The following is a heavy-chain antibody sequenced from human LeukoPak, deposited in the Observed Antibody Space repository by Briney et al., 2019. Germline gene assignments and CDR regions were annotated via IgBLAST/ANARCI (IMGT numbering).Heavy chain of an antibody. D-gene: IGHD2-2*01. V-gene: IGHV4-59*08. CDR2: IYYTGST. CDR3: ARHSRAYSSTSGTFEY. Sequence: SETLSLTCTVSGASISDYYWSWLRQPPGKGLEWFGYIYYTGSTKYNPSLESRVTISIDTSKNHLYLKLSSVTAADTAIYYCARHSRAYSSTSGTFEYWGQGTLVTVSS. CDR1: GASISDYY. J-gene: IGHJ4*02.